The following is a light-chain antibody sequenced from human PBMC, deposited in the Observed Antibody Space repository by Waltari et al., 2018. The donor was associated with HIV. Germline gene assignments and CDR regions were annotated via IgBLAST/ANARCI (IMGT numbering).Light chain of an antibody. CDR1: ERIDTTF. Sequence: EIVLTQSPGTLSLSPGERVTLSCRASERIDTTFLAWYQQKRGQAPRLLIFGASRRATGIPDRFSGSGSGTDFTLTIDRLDPEDFAFYYCQQYLGSPRTFGQGTKVEIK. CDR3: QQYLGSPRT. J-gene: IGKJ1*01. CDR2: GAS. V-gene: IGKV3-20*01.